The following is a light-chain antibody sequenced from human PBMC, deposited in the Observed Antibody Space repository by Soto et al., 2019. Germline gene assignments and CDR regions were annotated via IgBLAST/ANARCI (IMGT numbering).Light chain of an antibody. CDR1: XXVVASGHY. CDR3: SLSYSGAQI. V-gene: IGLV7-46*01. CDR2: DTS. Sequence: QTVVTQEPSLTVSPGGTVTLXXGSSXXVVASGHYPYWFQQKPGQAPTTLIYDTSNKHSWTPARFSGSLLGGKAALTLWGAQPEDEADYHCSLSYSGAQIFGGGTKVTVL. J-gene: IGLJ2*01.